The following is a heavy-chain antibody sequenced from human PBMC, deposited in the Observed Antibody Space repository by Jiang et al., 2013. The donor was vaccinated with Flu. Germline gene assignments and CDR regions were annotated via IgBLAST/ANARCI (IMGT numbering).Heavy chain of an antibody. CDR3: ARRRGTGTRGDYYGSGR. CDR2: INPNSGGT. D-gene: IGHD1-7*01. CDR1: GYTFTGYY. J-gene: IGHJ6*02. V-gene: IGHV1-2*04. Sequence: SGAEVKKPGASVKVSCKASGYTFTGYYMHWVRQAPGQGLEWMGWINPNSGGTNYAQKFQGWVTMTRDTSISTAYMELSRLRSDDTAVYYCARRRGTGTRGDYYGSGRLGPRDHGRPSP.